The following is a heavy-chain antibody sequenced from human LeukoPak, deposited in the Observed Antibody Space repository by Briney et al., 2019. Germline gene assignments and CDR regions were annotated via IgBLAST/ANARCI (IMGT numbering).Heavy chain of an antibody. CDR2: IYYSGST. J-gene: IGHJ5*02. CDR3: ARQRVGSSSWFDP. V-gene: IGHV4-59*08. CDR1: GGSFSGYY. Sequence: PSETLSLTCAVYGGSFSGYYWSWIRQPPGKGLEGIGYIYYSGSTNYNPSLKSRVTISVDTSKNQFSLKLSSVTAADTAVYYCARQRVGSSSWFDPWGQGTLVTVSS. D-gene: IGHD6-13*01.